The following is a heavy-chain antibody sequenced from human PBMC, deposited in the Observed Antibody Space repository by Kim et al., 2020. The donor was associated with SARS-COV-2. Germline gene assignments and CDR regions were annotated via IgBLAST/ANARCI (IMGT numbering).Heavy chain of an antibody. V-gene: IGHV4-59*13. CDR1: GGSISGYY. CDR3: ARWGSPYYGSTASTGGMDV. D-gene: IGHD3-10*01. Sequence: SETLSLTCIVSGGSISGYYWSWMRQPPGKGLEWIGYIFYSGGTNYNASLKSRVTISVDTSKNQLSLTLSSVTAADTAVYYCARWGSPYYGSTASTGGMDVWGQGTMVTVSS. J-gene: IGHJ6*02. CDR2: IFYSGGT.